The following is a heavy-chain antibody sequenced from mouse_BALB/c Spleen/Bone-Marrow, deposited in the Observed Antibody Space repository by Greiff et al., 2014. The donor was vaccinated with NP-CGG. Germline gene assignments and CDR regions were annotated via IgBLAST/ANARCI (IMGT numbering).Heavy chain of an antibody. V-gene: IGHV3-2*02. CDR2: ISYSGST. CDR3: ARRGYYGNSYAMDY. D-gene: IGHD2-1*01. J-gene: IGHJ4*01. Sequence: ESGPGLVKPSQSLSLTCTVTGYSITSDYAWNWIRQFPGNKLEWMGYISYSGSTSYNPSLKSRISITRDTSKNQFFLQLSSVTTEDTATYYCARRGYYGNSYAMDYWGHGTSVTVSS. CDR1: GYSITSDYA.